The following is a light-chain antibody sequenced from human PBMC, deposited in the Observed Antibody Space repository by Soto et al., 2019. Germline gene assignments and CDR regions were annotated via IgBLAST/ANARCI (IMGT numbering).Light chain of an antibody. CDR1: QRVSSTY. CDR2: GAS. CDR3: QQYGSSPRT. J-gene: IGKJ1*01. Sequence: EIVLTQSPGTLSLSPGERATLSCRASQRVSSTYLAWYQQKPGQAPRLLIYGASSRATGIPERFSGSGSGTDFTLTINRLEPEDFAVYYCQQYGSSPRTFGQGTKVEIK. V-gene: IGKV3-20*01.